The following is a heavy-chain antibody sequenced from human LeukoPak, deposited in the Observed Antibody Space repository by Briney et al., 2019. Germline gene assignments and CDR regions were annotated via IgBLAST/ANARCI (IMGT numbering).Heavy chain of an antibody. Sequence: SETLSLTCTVSGGSISSYYWSWIRQPAGKGLEWIGRIYTSGSTNYNPSLKSRVTMSVDTSKNQFSLKLSSVTAADTAVYYCARGLMRSISGYYYYYMDVWGKGTTVTVSS. CDR3: ARGLMRSISGYYYYYMDV. J-gene: IGHJ6*03. CDR1: GGSISSYY. V-gene: IGHV4-4*07. CDR2: IYTSGST. D-gene: IGHD2-2*01.